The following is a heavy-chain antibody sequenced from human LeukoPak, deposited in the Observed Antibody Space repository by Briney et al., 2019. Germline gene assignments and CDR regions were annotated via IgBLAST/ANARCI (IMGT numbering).Heavy chain of an antibody. CDR2: IYYSGST. D-gene: IGHD1-1*01. V-gene: IGHV4-31*03. Sequence: SETLSLTCTVSGGSISSGGYYWSWIRQHPGRGLEWIGYIYYSGSTYYNPSLKSRVTISVDTSKNQFSLKLSSVTAADTAVYYCAREVPTHYFDYWGQGTLVTVSS. CDR1: GGSISSGGYY. CDR3: AREVPTHYFDY. J-gene: IGHJ4*02.